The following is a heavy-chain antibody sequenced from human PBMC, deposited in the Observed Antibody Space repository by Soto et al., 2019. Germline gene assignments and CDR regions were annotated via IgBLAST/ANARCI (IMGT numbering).Heavy chain of an antibody. CDR1: VYSFTTFW. CDR2: IYPADSDT. J-gene: IGHJ3*02. CDR3: GRRRNIFKASTDAFNM. V-gene: IGHV5-51*01. Sequence: EVQLVQSGAEVKKSGESLQISCKASVYSFTTFWIGWVRQMPGKGLEWMGIIYPADSDTKYSPSFQGQVPISADKSISTAYLQWNSLKASDTSMYYCGRRRNIFKASTDAFNMWGQGTMVTVAS. D-gene: IGHD3-9*01.